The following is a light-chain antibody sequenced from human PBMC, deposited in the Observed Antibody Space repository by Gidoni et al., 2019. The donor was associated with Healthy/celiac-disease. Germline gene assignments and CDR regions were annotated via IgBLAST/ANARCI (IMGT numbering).Light chain of an antibody. J-gene: IGLJ3*02. CDR3: CSYAGSYTFEWV. V-gene: IGLV2-11*01. CDR1: SSHVGGYNY. CDR2: DVS. Sequence: SALTQPPPVSGSPGQSVTISCTGTSSHVGGYNYVSWYQQHPGKAPKLMIYDVSKRPSGVPDRFSGSKSGNTASLTISGLQAEDEADYYCCSYAGSYTFEWVFGGGTKLTVL.